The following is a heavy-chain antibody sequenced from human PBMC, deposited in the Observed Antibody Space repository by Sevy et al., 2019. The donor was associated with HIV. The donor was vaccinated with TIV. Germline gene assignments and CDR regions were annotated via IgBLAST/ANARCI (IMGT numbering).Heavy chain of an antibody. V-gene: IGHV1-2*02. CDR2: INPKSGGT. J-gene: IGHJ4*02. Sequence: ASVKVSCKVSGDAFSGHHMHWVRQAPGQGLEWVGWINPKSGGTNYAQNFQGRVTVTRDTSITTVYLELNRLTSGDTAVYYCARHTNFHFDYWGQGTLVTVSS. CDR1: GDAFSGHH. CDR3: ARHTNFHFDY.